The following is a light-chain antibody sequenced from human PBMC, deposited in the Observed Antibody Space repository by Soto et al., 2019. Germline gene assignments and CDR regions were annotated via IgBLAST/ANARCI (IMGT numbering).Light chain of an antibody. CDR2: GAS. Sequence: EVVMTQSPATLSVSPGERATLSCRASQSVWTKLAWYQQTHGQAPRLLIYGASTRATGIPARFSGSGSGTEFTLTISSLQSEDFEVYYGQQYNNWPRTFGGGTKVEIK. V-gene: IGKV3-15*01. J-gene: IGKJ4*01. CDR3: QQYNNWPRT. CDR1: QSVWTK.